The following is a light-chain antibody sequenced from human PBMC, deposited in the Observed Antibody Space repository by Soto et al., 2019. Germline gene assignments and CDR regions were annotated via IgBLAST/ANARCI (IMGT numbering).Light chain of an antibody. CDR2: AAS. CDR1: QSVSSD. CDR3: QQYRNCPRT. V-gene: IGKV3-15*01. J-gene: IGKJ1*01. Sequence: EIVMTQSPATLSVSPGERATLSCRASQSVSSDLAWYQQKPSQTHSLLIYAASTRATGIPARFSGSGSGTEFTLIPSSLQSDDFAVCYCQQYRNCPRTFGQGTKVAI.